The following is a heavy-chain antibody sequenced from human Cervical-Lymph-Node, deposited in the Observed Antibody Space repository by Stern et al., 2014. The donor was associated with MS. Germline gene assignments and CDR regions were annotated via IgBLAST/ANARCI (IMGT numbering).Heavy chain of an antibody. D-gene: IGHD5-24*01. CDR3: TRRASDGYKYNDAFDI. CDR1: GFTFSGSA. V-gene: IGHV3-73*02. CDR2: IRSKANSYAT. J-gene: IGHJ3*02. Sequence: EVQLVQSGGGLVQPGGSLKLSCAASGFTFSGSAMHWVRQASGKGLEWVGRIRSKANSYATAYAASVKGRFTISRDDSKNTAYLQMNSLKTEDTAVYYCTRRASDGYKYNDAFDIWGQGTMVTVSS.